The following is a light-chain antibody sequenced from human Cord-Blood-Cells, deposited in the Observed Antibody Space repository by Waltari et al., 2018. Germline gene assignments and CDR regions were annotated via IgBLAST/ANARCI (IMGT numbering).Light chain of an antibody. J-gene: IGLJ1*01. V-gene: IGLV2-23*01. CDR1: SRDLWSYHL. Sequence: QSAPTHPPTVSVSPGQSLTNSCAGTSRDLWSYHLAPWYQQHPGTAPKLMIYEGSKQPSGVSTRCSGSKSGNTASLTISGLQAEDEADYYCCSYAGSYVFGTGTKVTVL. CDR3: CSYAGSYV. CDR2: EGS.